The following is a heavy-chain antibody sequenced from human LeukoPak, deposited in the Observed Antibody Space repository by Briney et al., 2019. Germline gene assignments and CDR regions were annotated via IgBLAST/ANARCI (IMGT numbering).Heavy chain of an antibody. Sequence: GGSLRLSCVASGFTFSSYWMSWVRQAPGKGLEWVANIRQDGGDKYYVDSVKGRFTISRDNAKNSLYLQMNSLRAEDTAVYYCAKEGWDYWGQGTLVTVSS. V-gene: IGHV3-7*01. CDR2: IRQDGGDK. CDR1: GFTFSSYW. J-gene: IGHJ4*02. D-gene: IGHD6-19*01. CDR3: AKEGWDY.